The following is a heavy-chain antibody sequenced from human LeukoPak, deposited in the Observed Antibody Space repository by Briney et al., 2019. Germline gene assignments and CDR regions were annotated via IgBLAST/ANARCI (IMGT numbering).Heavy chain of an antibody. Sequence: GGSLRLSCAASGFTFSSYGMHWVRQAPGKGLEWVAVISYDGSNKYYADSVKGRFTISRDNSKNTLYLQMNSLRAEDTAVYYCAXXLGSSXWYEHYYYGMDVWGQGTTVTVSS. D-gene: IGHD6-13*01. J-gene: IGHJ6*02. CDR1: GFTFSSYG. V-gene: IGHV3-30*03. CDR2: ISYDGSNK. CDR3: AXXLGSSXWYEHYYYGMDV.